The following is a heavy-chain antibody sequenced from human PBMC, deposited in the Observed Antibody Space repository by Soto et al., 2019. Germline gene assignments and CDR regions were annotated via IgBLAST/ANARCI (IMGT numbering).Heavy chain of an antibody. Sequence: SETLSLTCTVSGGSISSYYWSWIRQPPGKGLEWIGYIYYSGSTNYNPSLKSRVTISVDTSKDQFSLKLSSVTAADTAVYYCARNIVVVVAGDAFDIWGQGTMVTVSS. D-gene: IGHD2-15*01. CDR1: GGSISSYY. J-gene: IGHJ3*02. CDR2: IYYSGST. V-gene: IGHV4-59*01. CDR3: ARNIVVVVAGDAFDI.